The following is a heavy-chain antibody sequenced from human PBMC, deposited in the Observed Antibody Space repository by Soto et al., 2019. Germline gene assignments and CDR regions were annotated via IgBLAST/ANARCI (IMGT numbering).Heavy chain of an antibody. CDR3: ARAIDFDS. CDR1: GGSIRSYY. V-gene: IGHV4-59*01. Sequence: SESLSLTCSVFGGSIRSYYWSWIRQPPGQGLEWIGYIYYTGTTNYNPSLKSRVTISVDTSKNQVSLKLNSVTAADAAMYYCARAIDFDSWGQGTRVTGS. CDR2: IYYTGTT. J-gene: IGHJ4*02.